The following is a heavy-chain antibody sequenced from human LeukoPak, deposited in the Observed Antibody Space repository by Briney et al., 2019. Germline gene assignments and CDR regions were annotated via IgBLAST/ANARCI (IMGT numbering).Heavy chain of an antibody. CDR1: GGSISSSSYY. Sequence: SETLSLTCTVSGGSISSSSYYWGWIRQPPGKGLEWIGSIYYSGSTYYNSSLKSRVTISVDTSKNQFSLKLSSVTAADTAVYYCARPTRSGWYYYWGQGTLVTVSS. CDR2: IYYSGST. V-gene: IGHV4-39*01. CDR3: ARPTRSGWYYY. D-gene: IGHD6-19*01. J-gene: IGHJ4*02.